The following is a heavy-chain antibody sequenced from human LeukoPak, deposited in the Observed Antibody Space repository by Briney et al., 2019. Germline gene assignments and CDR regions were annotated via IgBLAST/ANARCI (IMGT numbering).Heavy chain of an antibody. Sequence: PGGSLRLSCAASGFTLSKYWMHWVRQAPGKGLEWVSSFSASGGTTYYADSVKGRFTISRDNSKNTLSVQMNSLRAEDTAVYYCAKANYSGSYYFDSWGQGTLVTVSS. CDR3: AKANYSGSYYFDS. V-gene: IGHV3-23*01. CDR1: GFTLSKYW. J-gene: IGHJ4*02. D-gene: IGHD1-26*01. CDR2: FSASGGTT.